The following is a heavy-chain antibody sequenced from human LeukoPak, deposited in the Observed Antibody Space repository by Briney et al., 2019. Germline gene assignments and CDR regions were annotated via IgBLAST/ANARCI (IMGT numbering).Heavy chain of an antibody. J-gene: IGHJ4*02. D-gene: IGHD6-6*01. CDR1: GGSISSYY. CDR2: IYTSGST. Sequence: SETLSLTCTVSGGSISSYYWSWIRQPPGKGLEWIGYIYTSGSTNYNPSLKSRVTISVDTSKNQFSLKLSFVTAADTAVYYCARHLYSSSSWDYWGQGTLVTVSS. CDR3: ARHLYSSSSWDY. V-gene: IGHV4-4*09.